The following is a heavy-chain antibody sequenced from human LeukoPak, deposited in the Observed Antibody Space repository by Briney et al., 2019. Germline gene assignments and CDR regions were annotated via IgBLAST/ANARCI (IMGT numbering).Heavy chain of an antibody. Sequence: GGSLRLSCAASGFTFSSYWMSWVRQAPGKGLEWVANIKQDGSEKYYVDSVKGRFTISRDNAKNSLYLQMNSLRAEDTAVYYCARVGEYDFWSGSKPVRGRGLDYWGQGTLVTVSS. CDR1: GFTFSSYW. CDR2: IKQDGSEK. V-gene: IGHV3-7*01. CDR3: ARVGEYDFWSGSKPVRGRGLDY. D-gene: IGHD3-3*01. J-gene: IGHJ4*02.